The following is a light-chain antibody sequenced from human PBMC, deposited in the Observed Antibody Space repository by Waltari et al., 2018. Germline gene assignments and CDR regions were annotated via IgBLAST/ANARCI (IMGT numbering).Light chain of an antibody. CDR3: QQSYSSFS. V-gene: IGKV1-39*01. CDR2: DTS. CDR1: QSISSY. Sequence: DIQMTQSPSSLSASVGDRVTITCRASQSISSYLSWYQRKPGKATKLLIYDTSTLQRGVPSRFSGSGSGTDFTLTISSLQPEDFATYWCQQSYSSFSFGGGTKVEIK. J-gene: IGKJ4*01.